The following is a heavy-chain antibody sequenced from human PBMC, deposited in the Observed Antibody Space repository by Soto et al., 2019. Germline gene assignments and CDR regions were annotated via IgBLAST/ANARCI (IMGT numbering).Heavy chain of an antibody. CDR3: ARFDWEGIAAAGWFDP. Sequence: GASVKVSCKASGYTFTGYYMHWVRQAPGQGLEWMGWINPNSGGTNYAQKFQGWVTMTRDTSISTAYMELSRLRSNDTAVYYCARFDWEGIAAAGWFDPWGQGTLVTVSS. D-gene: IGHD6-13*01. V-gene: IGHV1-2*04. CDR2: INPNSGGT. J-gene: IGHJ5*02. CDR1: GYTFTGYY.